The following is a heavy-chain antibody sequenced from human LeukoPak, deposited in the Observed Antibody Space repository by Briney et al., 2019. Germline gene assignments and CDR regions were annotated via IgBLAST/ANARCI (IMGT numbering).Heavy chain of an antibody. CDR2: IIPIFGTA. D-gene: IGHD2-2*01. V-gene: IGHV1-69*13. Sequence: ASVKVSCKASGYTFTGYYMHWVRQAPGQGLEWMGGIIPIFGTANYAQKFQGRVTITADESTSTAYMELSSLRSEDTAVYYCARGGIVVVPAAMGGHQNWFDPWGQGTLVTVSS. J-gene: IGHJ5*02. CDR3: ARGGIVVVPAAMGGHQNWFDP. CDR1: GYTFTGYY.